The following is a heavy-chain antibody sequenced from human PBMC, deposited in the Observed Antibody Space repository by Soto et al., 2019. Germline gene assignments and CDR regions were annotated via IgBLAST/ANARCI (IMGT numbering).Heavy chain of an antibody. CDR3: ARNKIIGLFDY. CDR2: INHSGST. V-gene: IGHV4-34*01. D-gene: IGHD2-15*01. CDR1: GGSFSGYY. Sequence: SETLSLTCAVYGGSFSGYYWTWIRQPPGTGLEWIGEINHSGSTNYNPSLKSRVTISVDTSKNQFSLKLTSVTAADTSVYYGARNKIIGLFDYWGQGTLVTVSP. J-gene: IGHJ4*02.